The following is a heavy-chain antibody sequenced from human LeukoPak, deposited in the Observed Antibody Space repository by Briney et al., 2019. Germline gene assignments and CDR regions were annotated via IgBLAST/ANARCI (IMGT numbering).Heavy chain of an antibody. CDR2: MNPNSGNT. D-gene: IGHD6-6*01. J-gene: IGHJ5*02. CDR1: GYTFTSYD. CDR3: ARGVELAAGDNRFDP. V-gene: IGHV1-8*01. Sequence: ASVKVSCKASGYTFTSYDINWVRQATGQGLEWMGWMNPNSGNTGYAQKFQGRVTMTRNTSISTAYMELSSLRSEDTAVYYCARGVELAAGDNRFDPWGQGTLVTVSS.